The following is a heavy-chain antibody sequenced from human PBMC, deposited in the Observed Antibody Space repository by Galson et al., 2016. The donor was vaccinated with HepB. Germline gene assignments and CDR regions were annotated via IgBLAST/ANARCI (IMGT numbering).Heavy chain of an antibody. V-gene: IGHV7-4-1*02. CDR1: GYTFTSFA. CDR2: INTNTGSP. J-gene: IGHJ5*02. CDR3: VRGMVRGKWFDP. Sequence: SVKVSCKASGYTFTSFAMNWVRQAPGQGLEYLGWINTNTGSPMYDQGFTGRFVFSLDTSVSTAYLQISNLKAEDTAVYYCVRGMVRGKWFDPWGQGTLVTVSS. D-gene: IGHD3-10*01.